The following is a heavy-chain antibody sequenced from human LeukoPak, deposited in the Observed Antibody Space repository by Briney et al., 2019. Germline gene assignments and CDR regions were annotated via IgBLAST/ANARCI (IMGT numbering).Heavy chain of an antibody. V-gene: IGHV3-64*01. D-gene: IGHD3-10*01. CDR3: ARATGFGSYYFDS. J-gene: IGHJ4*02. CDR2: LSSDGGST. CDR1: GFTFSRYA. Sequence: GGSLRLSCAASGFTFSRYAMHWVRQAPGKGLEYVSALSSDGGSTFYANSVRGRFIISRDNSKSSLFPQMGSLRTEDMAVYYCARATGFGSYYFDSWGQGTLVTVSS.